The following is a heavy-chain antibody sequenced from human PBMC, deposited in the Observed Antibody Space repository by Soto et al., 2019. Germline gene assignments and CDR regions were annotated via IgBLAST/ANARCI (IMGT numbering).Heavy chain of an antibody. J-gene: IGHJ4*02. CDR2: IFYSGRT. D-gene: IGHD3-22*01. CDR3: ARINYDSSGYYRGGAFHS. CDR1: GGSIGSSDYY. Sequence: QVQLQESGPGLVRPSQTLSLTCTVSGGSIGSSDYYWTWIRQPPGTGLEWIVYIFYSGRTYYNPTLESRITMSVDTSKSQFSRRLSSVTAADTAVYYCARINYDSSGYYRGGAFHSWGQGTLVTVSS. V-gene: IGHV4-30-4*01.